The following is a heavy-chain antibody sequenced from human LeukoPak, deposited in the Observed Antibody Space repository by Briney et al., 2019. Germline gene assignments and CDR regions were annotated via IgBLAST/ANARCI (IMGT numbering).Heavy chain of an antibody. CDR3: AREWELRGAYYMDV. J-gene: IGHJ6*03. V-gene: IGHV3-74*01. Sequence: GGSLRLSCAASGCTFSHYWMHWVRQAPGEGLGWVSRIRREGGDTVYVGSVKGRFTLSREKAKDTLSLQMDSLRDEDTAVYYCAREWELRGAYYMDVWGKGTTVTVSS. CDR1: GCTFSHYW. CDR2: IRREGGDT. D-gene: IGHD1-26*01.